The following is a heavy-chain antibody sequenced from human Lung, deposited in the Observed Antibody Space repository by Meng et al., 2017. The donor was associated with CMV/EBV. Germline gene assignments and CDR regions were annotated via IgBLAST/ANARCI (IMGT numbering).Heavy chain of an antibody. Sequence: GESXKISCKTSGYTFAGHYLHWLRQAPGQGLEWMAWIHYDTGETNYAQNFHGRVTVTRDTSITTVYMELRSLRPDGTAMYYCARDDNWGPDYWGQGTVVTVS. CDR3: ARDDNWGPDY. D-gene: IGHD7-27*01. CDR2: IHYDTGET. CDR1: GYTFAGHY. J-gene: IGHJ4*02. V-gene: IGHV1-2*02.